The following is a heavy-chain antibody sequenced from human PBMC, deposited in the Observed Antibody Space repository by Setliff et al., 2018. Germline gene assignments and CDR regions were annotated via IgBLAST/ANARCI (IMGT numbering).Heavy chain of an antibody. D-gene: IGHD3-22*01. V-gene: IGHV3-23*01. CDR2: ISGSGGNT. CDR3: ARDGRYYDSSGYYYIGRVVAFDI. Sequence: GSLRLSCATSGFTFNSHAMTWIRQAPGKGLEWVSTISGSGGNTYYADSVQGRFTISRDSSNNTVYLQMNSLRAEDTAVYYCARDGRYYDSSGYYYIGRVVAFDIWGQGTMVTVSS. J-gene: IGHJ3*02. CDR1: GFTFNSHA.